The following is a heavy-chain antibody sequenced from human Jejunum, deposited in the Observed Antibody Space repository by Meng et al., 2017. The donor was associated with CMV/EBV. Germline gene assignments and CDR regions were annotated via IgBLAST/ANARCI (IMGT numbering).Heavy chain of an antibody. Sequence: MSWVRQAPGKGLEWVGRIKSKTDGGTTDYAAPVKGRFTISRDDSKNTLYLQMNSLKTEDTAVYYCTTGARRRITGTTARGSGMDVWGQGTTVTVSS. CDR2: IKSKTDGGTT. V-gene: IGHV3-15*01. D-gene: IGHD1-7*01. CDR3: TTGARRRITGTTARGSGMDV. J-gene: IGHJ6*02.